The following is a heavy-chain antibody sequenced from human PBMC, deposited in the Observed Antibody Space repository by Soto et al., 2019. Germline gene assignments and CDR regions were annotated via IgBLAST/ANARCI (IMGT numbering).Heavy chain of an antibody. D-gene: IGHD6-6*01. V-gene: IGHV1-69*01. CDR3: ARGVAARPTYYYYGMDV. Sequence: QVQLVQSGAEVKKPGSSVKVSCKASGGTFSSYAISWVRQAPGQGLEWMGGIIPIFGTANYAQKFQGSVTITADESTSTAYMELSSLRSEDKAVYYCARGVAARPTYYYYGMDVWGQGTTVTVSS. CDR2: IIPIFGTA. CDR1: GGTFSSYA. J-gene: IGHJ6*02.